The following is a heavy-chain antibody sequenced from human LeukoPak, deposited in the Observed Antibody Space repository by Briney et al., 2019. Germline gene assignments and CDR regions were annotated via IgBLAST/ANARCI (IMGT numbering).Heavy chain of an antibody. CDR1: GYTFTGYY. Sequence: GASVKVSCKASGYTFTGYYMHWVRQAPGQGLEWMGRIIPILDVTNYAQKFQGRVTITADQSTSTAYMELSSLRSEDTAVYYCARGGGVDILTGFQYWGQGTLATVSS. CDR2: IIPILDVT. J-gene: IGHJ4*02. V-gene: IGHV1-69*04. CDR3: ARGGGVDILTGFQY. D-gene: IGHD3-9*01.